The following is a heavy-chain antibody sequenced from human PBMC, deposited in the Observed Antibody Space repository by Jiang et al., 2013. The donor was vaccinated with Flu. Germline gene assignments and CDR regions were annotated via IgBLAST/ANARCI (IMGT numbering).Heavy chain of an antibody. D-gene: IGHD2-15*01. Sequence: SGPGLVKPSETLSLTCTVSGSSISSGYYWGWIRQTPGKGLEWIGSINHGGSTDYNPSLKSRVTISVDPSKNNFSLKLNSVTAADTAVYYCAREGYCSGFRCRRLPDYWGQGTLVTVSS. CDR1: GSSISSGYY. J-gene: IGHJ4*02. V-gene: IGHV4-38-2*02. CDR3: AREGYCSGFRCRRLPDY. CDR2: INHGGST.